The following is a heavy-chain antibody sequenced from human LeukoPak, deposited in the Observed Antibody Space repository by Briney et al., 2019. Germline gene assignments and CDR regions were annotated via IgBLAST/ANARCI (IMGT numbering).Heavy chain of an antibody. CDR2: IYYSGST. CDR1: GGSISSSSYY. CDR3: ARERRGLYYYDSSGYYYFDY. Sequence: SETLSLTCTVSGGSISSSSYYWGWIRQPPGKGLEWIGSIYYSGSTYYNPSLKSRVTISVDTSKNQFSLKLSSVTAADTAVYYCARERRGLYYYDSSGYYYFDYWGQGTLVTVSS. J-gene: IGHJ4*02. V-gene: IGHV4-39*02. D-gene: IGHD3-22*01.